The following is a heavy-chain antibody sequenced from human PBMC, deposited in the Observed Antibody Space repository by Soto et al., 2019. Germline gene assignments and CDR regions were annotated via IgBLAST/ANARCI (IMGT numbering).Heavy chain of an antibody. D-gene: IGHD5-18*01. CDR1: GGSISSTPSY. V-gene: IGHV4-39*01. Sequence: KPSETLSLTCTVSGGSISSTPSYWAWIRQPPGKGLEWVGSTYFGGSTYYNPSLKSRVSISVDTSKNQISLKVSPATATDTAVYFCARPRHHTAMVFDYWGQGTLVTVSS. CDR2: TYFGGST. J-gene: IGHJ4*01. CDR3: ARPRHHTAMVFDY.